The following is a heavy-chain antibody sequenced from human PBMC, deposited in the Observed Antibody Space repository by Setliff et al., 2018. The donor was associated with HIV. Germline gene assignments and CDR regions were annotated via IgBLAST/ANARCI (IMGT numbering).Heavy chain of an antibody. D-gene: IGHD6-13*01. CDR2: ITYSGST. CDR3: ASHAPYTSSWNAAAFDI. J-gene: IGHJ3*02. Sequence: SETLSLTCTVSGGSISSGSYYWSWIRQPAGKGLEWIGYITYSGSTKYNPSLKSRVTISIDTSKNQFSLKLSSVTPADTAVYYCASHAPYTSSWNAAAFDIWGQGTMVTVS. CDR1: GGSISSGSYY. V-gene: IGHV4-61*10.